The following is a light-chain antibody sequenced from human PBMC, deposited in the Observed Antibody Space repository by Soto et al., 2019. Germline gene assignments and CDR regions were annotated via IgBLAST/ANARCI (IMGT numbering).Light chain of an antibody. J-gene: IGKJ1*01. V-gene: IGKV1-39*01. CDR2: AAC. CDR3: QQSYTTPR. Sequence: DIQMTQSPSSLSASVGPRVTITCRKSQSISVYLNWYQQKPGKVPKLLIYAACSLQSGVPSRFSGSGTETDFTLTIRSLQAEDIATYYCQQSYTTPRFGQGTKVDIK. CDR1: QSISVY.